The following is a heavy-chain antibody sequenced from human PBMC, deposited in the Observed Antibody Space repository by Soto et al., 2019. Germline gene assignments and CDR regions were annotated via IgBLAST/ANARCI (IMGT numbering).Heavy chain of an antibody. D-gene: IGHD3-3*01. CDR2: ISYAGSNK. J-gene: IGHJ6*02. CDR1: GFTFSSYG. Sequence: PGGSLRLSCAASGFTFSSYGMHWVRQAPGKGLEWVAVISYAGSNKYYADSVKGRFTISRDNSKNTLYLQMNSLRAEDTAVYYCXKDGDFWSGDGMXXWGQGTKVTVSS. V-gene: IGHV3-30*18. CDR3: XKDGDFWSGDGMXX.